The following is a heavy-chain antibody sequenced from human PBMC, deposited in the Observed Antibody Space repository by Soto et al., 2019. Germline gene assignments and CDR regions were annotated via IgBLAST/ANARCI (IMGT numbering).Heavy chain of an antibody. D-gene: IGHD2-2*01. Sequence: QVQLVQSGAEVKQPGSSVKVSCKASGGTFSSYAISWVRQAPGQGLEWMGGIIPISGTANYAQKFQVRVTITADESTSTAYMELSSLRSEDTAVYYCSRSQGSSTSLEIYYYYYYGMDVWGQWTTVTLSS. CDR2: IIPISGTA. V-gene: IGHV1-69*01. J-gene: IGHJ6*02. CDR3: SRSQGSSTSLEIYYYYYYGMDV. CDR1: GGTFSSYA.